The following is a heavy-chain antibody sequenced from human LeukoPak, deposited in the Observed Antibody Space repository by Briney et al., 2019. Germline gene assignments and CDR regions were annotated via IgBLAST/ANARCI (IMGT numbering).Heavy chain of an antibody. D-gene: IGHD3-22*01. CDR1: GYIFTSYG. CDR3: ARDMRHYRYYESDEYYFNFEY. CDR2: ISANNGHT. V-gene: IGHV1-18*01. J-gene: IGHJ4*02. Sequence: VASVTVSCKASGYIFTSYGLSWVRQAPGQGLEGMGWISANNGHTHYAQKFQGRLTITRDMSTRTVDMELRSLRSDDTAVYYCARDMRHYRYYESDEYYFNFEYWGQGTLVTVSS.